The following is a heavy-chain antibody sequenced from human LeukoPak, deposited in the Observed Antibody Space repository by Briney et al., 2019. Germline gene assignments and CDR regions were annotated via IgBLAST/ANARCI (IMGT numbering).Heavy chain of an antibody. V-gene: IGHV1-69*13. D-gene: IGHD3-22*01. CDR3: ARSLTYHFDGSGYHAFDY. J-gene: IGHJ4*02. CDR1: GGTFTNLA. CDR2: IIPIFGTA. Sequence: SVKVSCKASGGTFTNLAISWVRQAPGQGLEWMGGIIPIFGTANYAQKFQGRVTITADESTSTAYMELSSLRSEDTAVYYCARSLTYHFDGSGYHAFDYWGQGTLVTVSS.